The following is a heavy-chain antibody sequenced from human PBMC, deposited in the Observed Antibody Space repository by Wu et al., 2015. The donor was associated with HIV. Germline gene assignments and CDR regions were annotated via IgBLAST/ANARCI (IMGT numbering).Heavy chain of an antibody. D-gene: IGHD6-19*01. CDR1: GYPFSDFD. V-gene: IGHV1-8*01. J-gene: IGHJ3*01. Sequence: QVQLVQSGAEVKKPGASVKVSCTTSGYPFSDFDINWVRQATGQGLEWMGWMNPNSGNTDYAQKFQGRVTMTRDTSINTAYMELSSLRSEDTAVYFCAKANKRDFSGWYRWAAFDVWAKDNGTVSS. CDR3: AKANKRDFSGWYRWAAFDV. CDR2: MNPNSGNT.